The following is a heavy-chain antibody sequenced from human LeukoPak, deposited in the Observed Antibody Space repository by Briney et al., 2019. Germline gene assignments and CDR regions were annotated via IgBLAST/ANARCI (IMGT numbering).Heavy chain of an antibody. D-gene: IGHD6-25*01. Sequence: GGSLRLSCAASGFTFSSYAMSWARHAPGEGLEGVSGISAGGDTTYTADSVRGRFTISRDNSNNTLYLQMNILTAEDTAVYYCAAISYSGTWPVGYWGQGILVTVSS. CDR1: GFTFSSYA. V-gene: IGHV3-23*01. CDR2: ISAGGDTT. CDR3: AAISYSGTWPVGY. J-gene: IGHJ4*02.